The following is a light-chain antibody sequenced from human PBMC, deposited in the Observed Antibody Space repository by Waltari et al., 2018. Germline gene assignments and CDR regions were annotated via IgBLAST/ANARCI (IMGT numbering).Light chain of an antibody. CDR1: QNINSW. J-gene: IGKJ1*01. V-gene: IGKV1-5*03. Sequence: DIQMTQSPSTLSASVGDRVTITCRASQNINSWLAWYQQKPGKAPNLLIYKASTLGSGVPSRFSGSGSGTEFTLTITSLQPDDFATYFCQQYNNYSVRTFGQGTKVEIK. CDR2: KAS. CDR3: QQYNNYSVRT.